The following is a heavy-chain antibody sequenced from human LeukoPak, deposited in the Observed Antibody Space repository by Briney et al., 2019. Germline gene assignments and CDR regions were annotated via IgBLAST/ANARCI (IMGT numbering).Heavy chain of an antibody. J-gene: IGHJ5*02. D-gene: IGHD2-8*01. Sequence: PGGSLRLSCAASGFTFTSYGMHWVRQAPGKGLDWVALIWDDGNNKYYADSVKGRFTISRDNSKNTLYLQMTSLSAEDTAVYYCARDNGEWRLNWFDHWGQGTLVTVSS. CDR3: ARDNGEWRLNWFDH. V-gene: IGHV3-33*01. CDR1: GFTFTSYG. CDR2: IWDDGNNK.